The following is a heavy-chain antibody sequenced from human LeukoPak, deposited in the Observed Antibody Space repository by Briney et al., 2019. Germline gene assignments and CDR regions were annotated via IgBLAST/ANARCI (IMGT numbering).Heavy chain of an antibody. CDR3: ARGYSSSWHHYYYYMDV. CDR1: GFTFSSYS. J-gene: IGHJ6*03. D-gene: IGHD6-13*01. V-gene: IGHV3-48*01. CDR2: ISSSSSTI. Sequence: GGSLRLSCAASGFTFSSYSMNWVRQAPGKGLEWVSYISSSSSTIYYADSVKGRFTISRDNAKNSLYLQMNSLRAEDTAVYYCARGYSSSWHHYYYYMDVWGKGTTVTVSS.